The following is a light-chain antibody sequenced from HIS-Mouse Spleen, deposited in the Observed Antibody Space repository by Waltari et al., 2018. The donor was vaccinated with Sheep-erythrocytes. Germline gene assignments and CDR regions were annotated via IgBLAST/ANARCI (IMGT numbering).Light chain of an antibody. V-gene: IGLV2-8*01. CDR3: SSYAGGNNWV. Sequence: QSARTQPPSGSGCTGQAVPISCPGTSSDVCGCNYLSWYQQHPGKAPKLMIYDVSKRPSGVPDRFSGSKSGSTASLTVSRLQAEDEADYYCSSYAGGNNWVFGGGTKLTVL. CDR2: DVS. CDR1: SSDVCGCNY. J-gene: IGLJ3*02.